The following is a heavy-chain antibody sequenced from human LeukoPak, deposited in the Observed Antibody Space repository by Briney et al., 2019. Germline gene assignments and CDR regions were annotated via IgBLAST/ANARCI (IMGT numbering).Heavy chain of an antibody. D-gene: IGHD3-22*01. Sequence: GGSLRLSCAASGFTFSSYSMNWVRLAPGKGLEWVSSISSSSSYIYYADSVKGRFTISRDNAKNSLYLQMNSLRAEDTAVYYCARDPPDYYDSSGYHYFDYWGQGTLVTVSS. V-gene: IGHV3-21*01. CDR2: ISSSSSYI. CDR3: ARDPPDYYDSSGYHYFDY. CDR1: GFTFSSYS. J-gene: IGHJ4*02.